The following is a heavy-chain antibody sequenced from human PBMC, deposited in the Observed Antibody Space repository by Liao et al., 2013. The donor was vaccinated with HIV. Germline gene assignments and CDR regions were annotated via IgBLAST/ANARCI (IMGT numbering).Heavy chain of an antibody. V-gene: IGHV4-59*12. Sequence: QVQLQESGPGLVKPSETLSLTCTVSGGSISSYYWSWIRQPAGKGLEWIGEINHSGSTNYNPSLKSRVTISVDTSKNQFSLKLSSVTAADTAVYYCARGLQNVVVIAGTQPFDYWGQGTLVTVSS. CDR2: INHSGST. CDR1: GGSISSYY. J-gene: IGHJ4*02. CDR3: ARGLQNVVVIAGTQPFDY. D-gene: IGHD2-15*01.